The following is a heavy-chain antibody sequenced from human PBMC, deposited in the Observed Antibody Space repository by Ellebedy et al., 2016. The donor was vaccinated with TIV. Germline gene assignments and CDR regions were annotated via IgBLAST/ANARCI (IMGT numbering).Heavy chain of an antibody. Sequence: AASVKVSCKASGYTFTSYAMHWVRQAPGQRLEWMGWINVGNGNTKYSQKFQGRVTITRDTSANTAYMELSSLRSEDTAVYYCARAVITAAGIQPNFDYWGQGTLVTVSS. J-gene: IGHJ4*02. CDR2: INVGNGNT. CDR1: GYTFTSYA. V-gene: IGHV1-3*01. D-gene: IGHD6-13*01. CDR3: ARAVITAAGIQPNFDY.